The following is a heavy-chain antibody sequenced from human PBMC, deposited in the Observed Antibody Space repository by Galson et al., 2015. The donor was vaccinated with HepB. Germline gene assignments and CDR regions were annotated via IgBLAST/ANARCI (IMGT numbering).Heavy chain of an antibody. CDR3: ARQSKIVVPASDQHGMDV. Sequence: QSGAEVKKPGESLRISCKGSGYIFTTYWINWVRQMPGKGLEWMGRIDPSDFYTDYSPSFQGPVSISADKSVNTAFLYWSSLKAPDTAIYYCARQSKIVVPASDQHGMDVWGQGTTVTVSS. V-gene: IGHV5-10-1*01. D-gene: IGHD3-22*01. CDR1: GYIFTTYW. CDR2: IDPSDFYT. J-gene: IGHJ6*02.